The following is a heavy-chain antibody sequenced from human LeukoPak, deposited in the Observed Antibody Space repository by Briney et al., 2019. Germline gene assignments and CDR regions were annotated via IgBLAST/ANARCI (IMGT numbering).Heavy chain of an antibody. CDR1: GGSFSGYY. V-gene: IGHV4-34*01. Sequence: PSETLSLTCAVYGGSFSGYYWSWIRQPPGKGLEWIGEINHSGSTNYNPSLKSRVAISVDTSKNQFSLKLSSVTAADTAVYYCARGIVVVITTDYFDYWGQGTLVTVSS. CDR3: ARGIVVVITTDYFDY. D-gene: IGHD3-22*01. J-gene: IGHJ4*02. CDR2: INHSGST.